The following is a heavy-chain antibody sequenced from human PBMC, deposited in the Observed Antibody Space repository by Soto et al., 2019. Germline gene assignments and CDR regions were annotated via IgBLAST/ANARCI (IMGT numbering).Heavy chain of an antibody. CDR1: GDPFNFYS. V-gene: IGHV1-69*02. D-gene: IGHD3-10*01. CDR3: ASSYGSGYRAFDY. CDR2: VNPIVSMS. J-gene: IGHJ4*02. Sequence: QVQLVQSGAEVKRPGSSVKVSCKASGDPFNFYSINWVRQAPGLGLEWMGRVNPIVSMSNYAQKFQGRVTMTADKSTSTAYMELSSMRSEETAIYYCASSYGSGYRAFDYWGPGALVTVSS.